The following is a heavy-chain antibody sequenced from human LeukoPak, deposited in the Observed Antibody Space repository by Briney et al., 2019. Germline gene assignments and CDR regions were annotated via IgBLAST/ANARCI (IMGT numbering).Heavy chain of an antibody. CDR2: IGTSGDT. CDR1: GFTFSSYD. Sequence: GGSLRLSCAASGFTFSSYDMHWVRQITGRGLEWVSGIGTSGDTYSPGSVKGRFTISRENAKNSLYLQMNSLRAGDTAVYYCARADLRGYSLDYWGQETLVTVSS. J-gene: IGHJ4*02. D-gene: IGHD5-18*01. V-gene: IGHV3-13*01. CDR3: ARADLRGYSLDY.